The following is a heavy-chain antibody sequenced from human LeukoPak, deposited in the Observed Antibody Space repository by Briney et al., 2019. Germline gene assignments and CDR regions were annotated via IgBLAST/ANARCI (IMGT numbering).Heavy chain of an antibody. D-gene: IGHD3-10*01. CDR1: GISVSGTF. Sequence: PGGSLRLSCVASGISVSGTFMSWVRQAPGKGLEWVSTMYSGGATHYADSVKGRFSVSRDNVENTLYLQMDNLSVEDTAVYYCARVVTFELDYWGQGTPVLVSS. CDR3: ARVVTFELDY. J-gene: IGHJ4*02. V-gene: IGHV3-53*01. CDR2: MYSGGAT.